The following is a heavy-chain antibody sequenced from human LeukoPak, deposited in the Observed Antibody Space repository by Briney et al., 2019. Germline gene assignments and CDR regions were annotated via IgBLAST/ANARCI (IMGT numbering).Heavy chain of an antibody. CDR1: GGSFSGYY. CDR3: ARGWQEGYFDY. Sequence: PSETLSLTCAVYGGSFSGYYWRWIRQPPGKGLEWIGEINHSGSTNYNPSIKSRVIITVDTSKNQFSLKLSSVTAADTAVYYCARGWQEGYFDYWGQGSLVTVSS. J-gene: IGHJ4*02. CDR2: INHSGST. V-gene: IGHV4-34*01.